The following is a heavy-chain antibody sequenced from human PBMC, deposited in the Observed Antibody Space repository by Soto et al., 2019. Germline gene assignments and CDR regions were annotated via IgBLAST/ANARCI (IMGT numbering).Heavy chain of an antibody. Sequence: QLHLVQSGAVVKKPGASVTVSCSASGYPVTAYYMHWVRQAPGRGLEWMGGINPATGAAKYTQTFQGGVTMTRDTSRTTVFMELRGLKSADRAGFYGAGGGGVGVAGSAAFDMWGQGTLVTVSS. V-gene: IGHV1-2*02. J-gene: IGHJ3*02. CDR1: GYPVTAYY. D-gene: IGHD3-3*01. CDR2: INPATGAA. CDR3: AGGGGVGVAGSAAFDM.